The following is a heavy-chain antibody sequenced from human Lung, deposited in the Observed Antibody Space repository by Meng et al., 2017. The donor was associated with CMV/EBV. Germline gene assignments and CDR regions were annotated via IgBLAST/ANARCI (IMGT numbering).Heavy chain of an antibody. CDR1: GYTFTSHG. CDR2: ISGYNGDT. D-gene: IGHD2-2*01. J-gene: IGHJ6*02. CDR3: ARDSSGYAKSFYDYYGLDV. Sequence: SVXVSXXASGYTFTSHGMSWVRQAPGQGLEWMGWISGYNGDTNYTQKLQGRVTMTTDTSTTTVYMELRSLRSDDTAVYYCARDSSGYAKSFYDYYGLDVWGQGTXVTVSS. V-gene: IGHV1-18*01.